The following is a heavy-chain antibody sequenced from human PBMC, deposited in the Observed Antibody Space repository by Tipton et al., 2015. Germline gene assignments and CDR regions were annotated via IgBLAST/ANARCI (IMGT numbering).Heavy chain of an antibody. CDR3: AREGYGDYNLAFDF. Sequence: SLRLSCAASGFTFSLYSMNWVRQAPGKGLEWVSSISDSSNYIYYADSVKGRFTISRDNAKNSLYLQMNSLRAEDTAVYYCAREGYGDYNLAFDFWGQGTMVTVSS. D-gene: IGHD4-17*01. CDR2: ISDSSNYI. J-gene: IGHJ3*01. CDR1: GFTFSLYS. V-gene: IGHV3-21*01.